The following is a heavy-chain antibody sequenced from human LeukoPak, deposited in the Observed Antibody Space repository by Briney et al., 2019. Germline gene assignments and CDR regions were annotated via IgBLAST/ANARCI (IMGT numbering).Heavy chain of an antibody. Sequence: PSETLSLTCTVSGGSISSYYWSWIRQPPGKGLEWIGYIYYSGSTNYNPSLKSRVTISVDTSKNQFSLKLSSVTAADTAVYCCARDGSSGSYSAFDIWGQGTMVTVSS. D-gene: IGHD1-26*01. V-gene: IGHV4-59*01. CDR3: ARDGSSGSYSAFDI. CDR1: GGSISSYY. CDR2: IYYSGST. J-gene: IGHJ3*02.